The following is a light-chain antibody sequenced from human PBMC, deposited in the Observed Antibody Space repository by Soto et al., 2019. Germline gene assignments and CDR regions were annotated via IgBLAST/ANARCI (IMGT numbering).Light chain of an antibody. J-gene: IGKJ1*01. CDR1: QSVSSSY. V-gene: IGKV3-20*01. CDR3: QQYGSSST. Sequence: EIVLTQSPGTLSLSPGERATLSCRASQSVSSSYLAWYQQKPGQAPRLLIYGASSRATGIPDRFSGSVSGTDFTLTISILESEVFAVYYCQQYGSSSTCGQGTKVEIK. CDR2: GAS.